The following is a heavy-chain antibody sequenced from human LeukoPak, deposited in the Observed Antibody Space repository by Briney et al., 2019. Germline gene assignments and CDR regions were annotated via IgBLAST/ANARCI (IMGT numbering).Heavy chain of an antibody. CDR3: ARDLYRSSSDY. Sequence: ASAKVSCKASGYTFTGYYMHWVRQAPGQGLEWMGWINSNNGGTNYAQKFQGRVTMTRDTSISTAYMELNRLRSDDTAVYYCARDLYRSSSDYWGQGTLVTVSS. J-gene: IGHJ4*02. V-gene: IGHV1-2*02. CDR2: INSNNGGT. CDR1: GYTFTGYY. D-gene: IGHD6-6*01.